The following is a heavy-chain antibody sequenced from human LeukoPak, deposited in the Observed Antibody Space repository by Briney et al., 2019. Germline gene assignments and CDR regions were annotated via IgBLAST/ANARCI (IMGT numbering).Heavy chain of an antibody. J-gene: IGHJ6*03. CDR1: GGSISSSSYY. Sequence: SETLSLTCTVSGGSISSSSYYWGWIRQPPGKGLEWIGSIYYSGSTYYNPSLKSRVTISVDTSKSQFSLKLSSVTAADTAMYYCARVYRFAYSYDYNYYFMDVWGKGTTVTVSS. CDR2: IYYSGST. D-gene: IGHD5-18*01. V-gene: IGHV4-39*07. CDR3: ARVYRFAYSYDYNYYFMDV.